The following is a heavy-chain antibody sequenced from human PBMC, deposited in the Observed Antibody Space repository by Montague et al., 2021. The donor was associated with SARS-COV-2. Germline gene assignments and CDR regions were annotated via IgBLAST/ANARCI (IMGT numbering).Heavy chain of an antibody. V-gene: IGHV4-30-2*01. CDR1: GASISNGGYT. Sequence: TLSLTCAVSGASISNGGYTWSWIRRPPGKGLEWIGYIYQSGTTRYNPSLKSRVTMSVDKSKNQFSLQLTSVIAADTAIYLCARSMIRGGLNWFDPWGQGTLVTVSS. CDR2: IYQSGTT. CDR3: ARSMIRGGLNWFDP. J-gene: IGHJ5*02. D-gene: IGHD3-10*01.